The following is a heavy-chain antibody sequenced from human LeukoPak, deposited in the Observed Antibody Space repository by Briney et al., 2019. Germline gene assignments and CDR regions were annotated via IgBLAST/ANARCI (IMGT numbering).Heavy chain of an antibody. CDR1: GGSISSYY. Sequence: SETLSLTCTVSGGSISSYYWSWIRQPPGKGLEWIGYIYYSGSTNYNPSLKSRVTISVDTSRNQFSLKLSSVTAADTAVYYCARAWPYCSGGSCYYERGLFDPWGQGTLVTVSS. CDR2: IYYSGST. D-gene: IGHD2-15*01. CDR3: ARAWPYCSGGSCYYERGLFDP. V-gene: IGHV4-59*12. J-gene: IGHJ5*02.